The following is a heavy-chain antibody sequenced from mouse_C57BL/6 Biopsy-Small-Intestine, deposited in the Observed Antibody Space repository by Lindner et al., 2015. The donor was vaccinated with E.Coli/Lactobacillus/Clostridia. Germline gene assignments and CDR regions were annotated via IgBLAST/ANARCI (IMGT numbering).Heavy chain of an antibody. V-gene: IGHV1-84*02. CDR2: INAGSGNT. Sequence: SVKVSCKASGYTFTTYTIHWVRPGPPDKSLEWLGWINAGSGNTEYSQNFQGRVAITRDTSASTAYMDLSSLTSEDTAVYYCARGPILYNWNLFDYWGQGTLVTVSS. CDR1: GYTFTTYT. D-gene: IGHD1-3*01. CDR3: ARGPILYNWNLFDY. J-gene: IGHJ4*01.